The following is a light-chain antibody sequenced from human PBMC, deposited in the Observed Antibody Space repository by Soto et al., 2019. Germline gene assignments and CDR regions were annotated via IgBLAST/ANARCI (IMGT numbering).Light chain of an antibody. CDR1: QAINNY. CDR2: AAS. Sequence: DIQMTQSPSSLSASVGSRVSITCRASQAINNYLAWYQQKPGKLPKVLIYAASTLQPGVPSRFSGSGSGTDFTLTINSLQPDDIATYYCQNYYSDPITFGQGTRLEIK. V-gene: IGKV1-27*01. CDR3: QNYYSDPIT. J-gene: IGKJ5*01.